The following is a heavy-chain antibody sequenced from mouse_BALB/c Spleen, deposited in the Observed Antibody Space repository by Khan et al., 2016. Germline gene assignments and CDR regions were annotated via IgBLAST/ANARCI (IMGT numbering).Heavy chain of an antibody. CDR2: INTNTGEA. Sequence: QIQLVQSGPELKKPGETVKISCKASGYIFANYGMNWVKQAPGKGLKWMGWINTNTGEAAYADDFEGRFAFSVETSASTAYLQINNLKNEDTATYFCARLDYWGQGTTLTVSS. J-gene: IGHJ2*01. V-gene: IGHV9-3-1*01. CDR1: GYIFANYG. CDR3: ARLDY.